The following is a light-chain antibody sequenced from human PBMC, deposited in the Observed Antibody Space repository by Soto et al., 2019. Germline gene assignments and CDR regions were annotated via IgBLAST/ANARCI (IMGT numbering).Light chain of an antibody. CDR3: QQYNNWPLWT. J-gene: IGKJ1*01. V-gene: IGKV3-15*01. Sequence: EIVMTQSPATLSVSPGERATLSCRASQSVSTNLAWYQQKPGQAPRLLVYGASTRPTGIPTRFSGSGSGTEFTLTISSLQSEDFAVYYCQQYNNWPLWTVGQGTKVDIK. CDR2: GAS. CDR1: QSVSTN.